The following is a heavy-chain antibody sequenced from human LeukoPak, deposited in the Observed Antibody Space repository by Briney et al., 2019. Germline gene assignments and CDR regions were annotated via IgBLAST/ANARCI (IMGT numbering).Heavy chain of an antibody. CDR1: GFTFGDYA. V-gene: IGHV3-49*04. D-gene: IGHD6-19*01. J-gene: IGHJ4*02. CDR3: ARVGGWYVFDY. CDR2: IRSKAYGGTT. Sequence: PGGSLRLSCTASGFTFGDYAMSWVRQAPGKGLEWVGFIRSKAYGGTTEYAASVKGRFTISRDNSKNTLYLQMNSLRAEDTAVYYCARVGGWYVFDYWGQGTLVTVSS.